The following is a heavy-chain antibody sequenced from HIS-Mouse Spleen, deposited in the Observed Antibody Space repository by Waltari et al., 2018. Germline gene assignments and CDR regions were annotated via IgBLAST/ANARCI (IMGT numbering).Heavy chain of an antibody. D-gene: IGHD3-3*01. V-gene: IGHV4-39*07. CDR2: IYYSGST. Sequence: QLQLQESGPGLVKPSETLSLTCTVSGGSISSSSYYWGWIRQPPGKGLGWIGGIYYSGSTYYTPSLKSRVTISVDTSKNQFSLKLSSVTAADTAVYYCARAPTGFLEWFDAFDIWGQGTMVTVSS. CDR1: GGSISSSSYY. J-gene: IGHJ3*02. CDR3: ARAPTGFLEWFDAFDI.